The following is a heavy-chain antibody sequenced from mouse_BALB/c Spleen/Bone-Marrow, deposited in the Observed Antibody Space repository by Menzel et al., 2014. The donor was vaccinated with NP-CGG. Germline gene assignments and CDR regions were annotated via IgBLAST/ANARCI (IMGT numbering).Heavy chain of an antibody. CDR1: TSYN. CDR2: IDPYNGGT. Sequence: TSYNMYWVKQSHGKSLEWIGYIDPYNGGTSYNQKSKGKATLTVDKSSSTAYMHLNSLTSEDFAVYYCAREDNWYFDVWGAGTTVTVSS. CDR3: AREDNWYFDV. V-gene: IGHV1S135*01. J-gene: IGHJ1*01.